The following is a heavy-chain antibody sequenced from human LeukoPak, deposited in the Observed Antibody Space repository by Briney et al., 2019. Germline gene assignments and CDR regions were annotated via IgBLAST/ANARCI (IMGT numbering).Heavy chain of an antibody. Sequence: ASVKVSCKASGYTFTTYGISWLRQAPGQGLEWMGWISTYNGNTNYAQKFQGRVTMTTDTSTSTAYMELRSLRSDDTAVYYCARLPGYGSNWPLTDWGQGTLVSVSS. CDR1: GYTFTTYG. CDR2: ISTYNGNT. J-gene: IGHJ4*02. CDR3: ARLPGYGSNWPLTD. V-gene: IGHV1-18*01. D-gene: IGHD6-13*01.